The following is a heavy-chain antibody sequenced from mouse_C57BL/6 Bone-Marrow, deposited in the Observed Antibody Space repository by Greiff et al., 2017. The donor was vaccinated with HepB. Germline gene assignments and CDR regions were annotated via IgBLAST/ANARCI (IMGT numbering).Heavy chain of an antibody. CDR1: GYTFTDYY. J-gene: IGHJ3*01. CDR3: TYDYDPWFAY. Sequence: VMLVESGAELVKPGASVKISCKASGYTFTDYYINWVKQRPGQGLEWIGKIGPGSGSTYYNEKFKGKATLTADKSSSTAYMQLSSLTSEDSAVYFFTYDYDPWFAYWGQGTLVTVSA. V-gene: IGHV1-77*01. D-gene: IGHD2-4*01. CDR2: IGPGSGST.